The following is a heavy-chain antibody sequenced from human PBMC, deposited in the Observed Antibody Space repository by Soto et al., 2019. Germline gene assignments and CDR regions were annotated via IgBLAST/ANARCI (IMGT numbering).Heavy chain of an antibody. Sequence: ASVKVSCKASGYTFTSYSMHWVRQAPGQGLEWMGIINPISGTTSYAQKFQGRVTMTADESTSTAYMELSSLRSEDTAVYYCASRYYYDSSGLYYYYYYGMDVWGQGTTVTVSS. V-gene: IGHV1-46*01. D-gene: IGHD3-22*01. CDR2: INPISGTT. CDR3: ASRYYYDSSGLYYYYYYGMDV. CDR1: GYTFTSYS. J-gene: IGHJ6*02.